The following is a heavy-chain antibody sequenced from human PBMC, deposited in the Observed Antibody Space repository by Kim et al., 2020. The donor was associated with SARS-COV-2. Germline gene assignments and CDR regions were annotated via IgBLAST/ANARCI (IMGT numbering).Heavy chain of an antibody. V-gene: IGHV3-15*01. CDR3: TTDLWVGANNFDY. Sequence: YAAPVKGRFTISRDDSKNTLYLQMNSLKTEDTAVYYCTTDLWVGANNFDYWGQGTLVTVSS. D-gene: IGHD1-26*01. J-gene: IGHJ4*02.